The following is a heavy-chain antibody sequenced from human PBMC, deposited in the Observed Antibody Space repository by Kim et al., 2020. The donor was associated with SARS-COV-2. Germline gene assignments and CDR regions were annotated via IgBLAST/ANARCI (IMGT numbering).Heavy chain of an antibody. CDR3: ARDRHRWWELLGGCRD. J-gene: IGHJ4*02. D-gene: IGHD1-26*01. V-gene: IGHV3-7*04. Sequence: SVKGRFTISRDNAKNSLYLHMNSLRAEDTAVYYCARDRHRWWELLGGCRDWGQGTLVTVSS.